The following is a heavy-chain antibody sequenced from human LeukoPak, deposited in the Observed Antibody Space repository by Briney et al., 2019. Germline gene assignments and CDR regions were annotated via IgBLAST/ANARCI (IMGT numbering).Heavy chain of an antibody. CDR1: GFSVSSNY. CDR2: ISSSSSFI. Sequence: GGSLRLSCAASGFSVSSNYMNWVRQAPGKGLEWVSYISSSSSFIYYADSVKGRFAISRDNAKNSLYLQMNSLRDEDTAVYYCARGGWELDYWGQGTLVTVSS. CDR3: ARGGWELDY. J-gene: IGHJ4*02. V-gene: IGHV3-48*02. D-gene: IGHD1-26*01.